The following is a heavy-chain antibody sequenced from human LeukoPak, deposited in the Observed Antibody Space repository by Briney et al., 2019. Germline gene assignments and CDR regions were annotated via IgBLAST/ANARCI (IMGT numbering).Heavy chain of an antibody. J-gene: IGHJ4*02. CDR3: ARRGYYYDSSGYYYPFDY. V-gene: IGHV4-39*07. Sequence: ASETLSLTCTVSGGSISSSSYYWGWIRQPPGKGLEWIGSIYYSGSTYYNPSLKSRVTISVDTSKNQFSLKLSSVTAADTAVHYCARRGYYYDSSGYYYPFDYWGQGTLVTVSS. CDR2: IYYSGST. CDR1: GGSISSSSYY. D-gene: IGHD3-22*01.